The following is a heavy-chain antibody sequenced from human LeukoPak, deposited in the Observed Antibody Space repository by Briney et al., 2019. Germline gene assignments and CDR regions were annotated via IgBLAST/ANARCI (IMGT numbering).Heavy chain of an antibody. J-gene: IGHJ4*02. Sequence: SETLSLTCTVSGGSISSSSYYWGWIRQPPRKGLEWIGSIYYSGSTYYNPSLKSRVTISVDTSKNQFSLKLSSVTAADTAVYYRASLDSSGYYYYFDYWGQGTLVTVSS. D-gene: IGHD3-22*01. CDR2: IYYSGST. CDR3: ASLDSSGYYYYFDY. V-gene: IGHV4-39*01. CDR1: GGSISSSSYY.